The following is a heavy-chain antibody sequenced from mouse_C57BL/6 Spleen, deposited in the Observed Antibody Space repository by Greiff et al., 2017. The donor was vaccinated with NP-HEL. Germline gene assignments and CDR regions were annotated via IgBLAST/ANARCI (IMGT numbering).Heavy chain of an antibody. Sequence: EVHLVESGGGLVKPGGSLKLSCAASGFTFSDYGMHWVRQAPEKGLEWVAYISSGSSTIYYADTVKGRFTISRDNAKNTLFLQMTSLRSEDTAMYYCARSGMVRWFAYWGQGTLVTVSA. CDR1: GFTFSDYG. V-gene: IGHV5-17*01. J-gene: IGHJ3*01. CDR3: ARSGMVRWFAY. CDR2: ISSGSSTI. D-gene: IGHD2-3*01.